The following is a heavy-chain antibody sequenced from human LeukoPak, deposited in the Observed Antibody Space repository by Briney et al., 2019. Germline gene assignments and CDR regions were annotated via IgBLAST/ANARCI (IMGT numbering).Heavy chain of an antibody. V-gene: IGHV3-23*01. Sequence: AGGSLRLSCAASGFTFSSYAMSWVRQAPGKGLEWVSGISGSGVGTYYADSVKGRFTISRDNSKNTLYLQMNRLRAEDTAVYYCAKDRVASSTSPNWFDPWGQGTLVAVSS. D-gene: IGHD2-2*01. J-gene: IGHJ5*02. CDR2: ISGSGVGT. CDR3: AKDRVASSTSPNWFDP. CDR1: GFTFSSYA.